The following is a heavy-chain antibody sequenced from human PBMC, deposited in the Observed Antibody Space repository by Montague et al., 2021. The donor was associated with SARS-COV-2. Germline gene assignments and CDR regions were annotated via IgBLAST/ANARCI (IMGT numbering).Heavy chain of an antibody. Sequence: TLSLTCTVSGGSINSGGYYWSWIRQHPGKDLEWIGYIYYSGSTYYNPSLKSRLTISVDTSKNQFSLKLISVTAADTAVYYCARVHFVSSGWYPDAFDIWGQGTMVTVSS. CDR3: ARVHFVSSGWYPDAFDI. V-gene: IGHV4-31*03. J-gene: IGHJ3*02. D-gene: IGHD6-19*01. CDR2: IYYSGST. CDR1: GGSINSGGYY.